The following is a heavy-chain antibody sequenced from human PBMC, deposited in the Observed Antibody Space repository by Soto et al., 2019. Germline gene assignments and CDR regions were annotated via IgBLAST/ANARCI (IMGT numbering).Heavy chain of an antibody. D-gene: IGHD3-22*01. Sequence: GGSLRLSCAASGLTFSSFVMSWVRQAPGKGPEWVSAIVSSGATTYYADSVRGRFTISRDNAKNSLYLQMNSLRAEDTAVYYCARARYYYDSSGYYSNWFDPWGQGT. J-gene: IGHJ5*02. V-gene: IGHV3-21*01. CDR3: ARARYYYDSSGYYSNWFDP. CDR1: GLTFSSFV. CDR2: IVSSGATT.